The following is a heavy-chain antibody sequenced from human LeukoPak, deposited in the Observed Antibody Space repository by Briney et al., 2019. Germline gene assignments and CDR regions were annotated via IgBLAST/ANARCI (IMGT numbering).Heavy chain of an antibody. CDR1: GGSISSYY. CDR2: IYTSGST. D-gene: IGHD3-3*02. J-gene: IGHJ6*02. Sequence: PSETLSLTCAVSGGSISSYYWSWIRQPAGKGLEWIGRIYTSGSTNYNPSLKSRVTMSVDTSKNQFSLKLSSVTAADTAVYYCARGLAPYYYYGMDVWGQGTTVTVSS. V-gene: IGHV4-4*07. CDR3: ARGLAPYYYYGMDV.